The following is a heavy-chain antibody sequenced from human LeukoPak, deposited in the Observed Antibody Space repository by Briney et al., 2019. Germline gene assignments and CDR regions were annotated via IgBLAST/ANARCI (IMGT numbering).Heavy chain of an antibody. Sequence: PGGSLRLSCAVSGFSFSNYAMSWVRQFPGKGLEWVSGISGTGGNTYYADSVKGRFTISRDNSKNMLYLQMNTLTAEDTAVYYCAKTAGSGYYYEDNWFDPWGQGTLVTVSS. CDR2: ISGTGGNT. J-gene: IGHJ5*02. CDR1: GFSFSNYA. CDR3: AKTAGSGYYYEDNWFDP. D-gene: IGHD3-22*01. V-gene: IGHV3-23*01.